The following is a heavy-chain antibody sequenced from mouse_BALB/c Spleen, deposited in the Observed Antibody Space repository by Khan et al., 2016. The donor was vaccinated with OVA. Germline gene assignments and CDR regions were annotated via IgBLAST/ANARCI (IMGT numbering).Heavy chain of an antibody. CDR1: GFTFSSFG. Sequence: EVELVESGGGLVQPGGSRKLSCAASGFTFSSFGMHWVRQAPEKGLEWVAYISSGSNTIHYADTVKGRFTISRDNPKNTLFLQMTSLRSGETAMYYCVREDYGHWYFDVWGAGTTVTVSS. J-gene: IGHJ1*01. V-gene: IGHV5-17*02. CDR2: ISSGSNTI. CDR3: VREDYGHWYFDV. D-gene: IGHD1-1*02.